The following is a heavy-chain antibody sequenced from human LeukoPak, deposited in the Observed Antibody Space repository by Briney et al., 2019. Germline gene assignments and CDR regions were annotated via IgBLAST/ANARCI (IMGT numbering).Heavy chain of an antibody. Sequence: GESLKISCKCSGYSFTSYWIGWVRQMPGKGLEWMGISYPGDSDTRYSPSFQGQVTISADKSISTAYLQWSSLKASDTAMYYCASAPSIAAAGMGYFDYWGQGTLVTVSS. CDR3: ASAPSIAAAGMGYFDY. CDR2: SYPGDSDT. D-gene: IGHD6-13*01. V-gene: IGHV5-51*01. J-gene: IGHJ4*02. CDR1: GYSFTSYW.